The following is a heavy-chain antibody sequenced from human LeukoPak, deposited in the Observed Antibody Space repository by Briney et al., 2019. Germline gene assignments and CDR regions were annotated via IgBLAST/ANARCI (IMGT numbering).Heavy chain of an antibody. CDR3: AKAPAYCSGGTCYDY. CDR1: GFTFSTYA. CDR2: ISGSGGST. J-gene: IGHJ4*02. D-gene: IGHD2-15*01. Sequence: SGGSLRLSCAASGFTFSTYAMSWVRQAPGKGLEWVSLISGSGGSTYNADSVKGRFTIFRDNSKNTLYLQMKSLRADDTAVYYCAKAPAYCSGGTCYDYWGQGSLVTVSS. V-gene: IGHV3-23*01.